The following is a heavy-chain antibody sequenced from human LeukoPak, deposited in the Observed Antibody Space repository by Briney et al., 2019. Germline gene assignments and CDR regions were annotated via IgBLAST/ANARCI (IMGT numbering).Heavy chain of an antibody. V-gene: IGHV3-23*01. CDR3: AKNYGSGSSVKYYYYMDV. Sequence: SGGSLRPACAASGFTFTSYAMSWVRQAPEKGLEWVSVISASGGSTNYADSVKGRFTISRDNSKNTLYLQMNSLRAEDSAVYYCAKNYGSGSSVKYYYYMDVWGKGTTVTVSS. CDR2: ISASGGST. J-gene: IGHJ6*03. D-gene: IGHD3-10*01. CDR1: GFTFTSYA.